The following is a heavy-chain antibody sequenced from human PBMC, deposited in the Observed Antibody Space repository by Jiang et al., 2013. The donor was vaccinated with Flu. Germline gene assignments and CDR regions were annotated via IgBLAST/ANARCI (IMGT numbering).Heavy chain of an antibody. Sequence: ISSRVSAGAGSASPQGRGCSGIGSIYCGGSSYYNPSLKSRVTISLDTSKNQFSLKLSSVTAADTAVYYCARPVYGSPYSYGHWGQGTLVTVSS. CDR3: ARPVYGSPYSYGH. D-gene: IGHD5-18*01. CDR1: ISSRVSA. V-gene: IGHV4-39*07. CDR2: IYCGGSS. J-gene: IGHJ4*02.